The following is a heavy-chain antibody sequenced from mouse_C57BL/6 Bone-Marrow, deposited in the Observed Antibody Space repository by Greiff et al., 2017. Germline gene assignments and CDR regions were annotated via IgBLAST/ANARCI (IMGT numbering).Heavy chain of an antibody. CDR2: INPNNGGT. D-gene: IGHD2-2*01. CDR1: GYTFTDYY. CDR3: AREGYLAWFAY. V-gene: IGHV1-26*01. J-gene: IGHJ3*01. Sequence: EVQLQQSGPELVKPGASVKISCKASGYTFTDYYMNWVKQSHGKSLEWIGDINPNNGGTSYNQKFKGKATLTVDKSSSTAYMELRSLTSEDSAVYYCAREGYLAWFAYWGQGTLVTVSA.